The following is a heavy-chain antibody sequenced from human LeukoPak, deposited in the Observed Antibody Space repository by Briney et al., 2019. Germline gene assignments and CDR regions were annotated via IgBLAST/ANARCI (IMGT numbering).Heavy chain of an antibody. V-gene: IGHV4-39*01. CDR1: GGSSSDTTDY. D-gene: IGHD2-15*01. J-gene: IGHJ3*02. Sequence: SETLSLTCTVTGGSSSDTTDYWAWIRQPPGKGLEWIGSIYFSETKYNPSLKSRITIPGDTSKNQFSLKLSSVTAADTAVYYCASPSKLVISRGGFDIWGQGTMVTVSA. CDR2: IYFSET. CDR3: ASPSKLVISRGGFDI.